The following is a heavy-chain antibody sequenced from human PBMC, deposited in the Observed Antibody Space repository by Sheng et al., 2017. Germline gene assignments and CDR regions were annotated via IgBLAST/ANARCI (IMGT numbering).Heavy chain of an antibody. J-gene: IGHJ3*02. CDR1: GFTFSSYA. CDR2: ISYHGSNK. V-gene: IGHV3-30*04. CDR3: ARAFGFGESWHDAFDI. Sequence: QVQLVESGGGVVQPGRSLRLSCAASGFTFSSYAMHWVRQAPGKGLEWVALISYHGSNKYYADSVKGRFTISRDNSKNTLYLQMNSLRAEDTAVYYCARAFGFGESWHDAFDIWGQGTMVTVSS. D-gene: IGHD3-10*01.